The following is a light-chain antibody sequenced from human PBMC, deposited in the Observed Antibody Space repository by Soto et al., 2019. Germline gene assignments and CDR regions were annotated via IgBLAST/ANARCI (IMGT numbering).Light chain of an antibody. CDR2: GTS. V-gene: IGKV3-20*01. Sequence: DIVLTQSPGTLSLSPGESATLSCRASQSVDSTYITWYQQKPGQAPRLLIYGTSGRATGIPERFSGSGSGTDFTLSISSLEPEDFAVYYCQLSQQRSSWPPIAFGQGTRLEIK. CDR3: QLSQQRSSWPPIA. J-gene: IGKJ5*01. CDR1: QSVDSTY.